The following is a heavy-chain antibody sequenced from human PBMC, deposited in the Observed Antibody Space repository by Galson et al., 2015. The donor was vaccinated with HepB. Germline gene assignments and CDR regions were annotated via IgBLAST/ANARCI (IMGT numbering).Heavy chain of an antibody. CDR2: IIPILGIA. CDR1: GGTFSSYT. D-gene: IGHD5-12*01. CDR3: AREGDIVATITGYNWFDP. V-gene: IGHV1-69*04. Sequence: SVKVSCKASGGTFSSYTISWVRQAPGQGLEWMGRIIPILGIANYAQKFQGRVTITADKSTSTAYMELSSLRSEDTAVYYCAREGDIVATITGYNWFDPRGQGTLVTVSS. J-gene: IGHJ5*02.